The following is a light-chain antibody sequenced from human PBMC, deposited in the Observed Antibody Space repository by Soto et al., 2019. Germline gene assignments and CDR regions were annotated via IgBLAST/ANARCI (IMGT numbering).Light chain of an antibody. Sequence: QSVLTQPASVSGSPGQSITISCTGTSSDVGGYDYVSWYQHHPGKAPKVMIYEVSNRPSGVSNRFSGSKSGNTASLTISGPQAEDEADYYCTSYTSTTTRVFGTGTKVTVL. J-gene: IGLJ1*01. CDR3: TSYTSTTTRV. V-gene: IGLV2-14*01. CDR1: SSDVGGYDY. CDR2: EVS.